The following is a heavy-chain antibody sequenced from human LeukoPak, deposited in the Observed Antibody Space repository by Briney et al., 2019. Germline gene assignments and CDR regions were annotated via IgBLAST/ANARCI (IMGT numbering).Heavy chain of an antibody. CDR1: GFTFSRYW. CDR3: AKGYGDFDY. Sequence: GGSLRLSCAASGFTFSRYWMSWVCQAPGRGLEWVANIKQDGREKYYVDSVKGRFTISRDNSKNTLYLQMNSLRAEDTAVYYCAKGYGDFDYWGQGTLVTVSS. D-gene: IGHD4-17*01. J-gene: IGHJ4*02. V-gene: IGHV3-7*03. CDR2: IKQDGREK.